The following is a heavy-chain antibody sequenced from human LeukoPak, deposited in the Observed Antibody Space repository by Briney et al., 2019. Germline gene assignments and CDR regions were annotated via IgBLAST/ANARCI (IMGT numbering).Heavy chain of an antibody. J-gene: IGHJ4*02. CDR2: ISYDGSNK. V-gene: IGHV3-30*04. CDR1: GFTFSSYA. D-gene: IGHD6-13*01. CDR3: ARDQGIAAAPKYYFDY. Sequence: GGSLRLSRAASGFTFSSYAMHWVRQAPGKGLEWVAVISYDGSNKYYADSVKGRFTISRDNSKNTLYLQMNSLRAEDTAVYYCARDQGIAAAPKYYFDYWGQGTLVTVSS.